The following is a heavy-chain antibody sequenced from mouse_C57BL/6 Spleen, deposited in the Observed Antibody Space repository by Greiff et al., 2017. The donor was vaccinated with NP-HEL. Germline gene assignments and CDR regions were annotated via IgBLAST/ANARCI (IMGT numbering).Heavy chain of an antibody. CDR3: ARTRLDY. J-gene: IGHJ2*01. Sequence: QVQLQQPGAELVKPGASVKLSCKASGYTFTSYWMQWVKQRPGQGLEWIGEIDPSDSYTNYNQKFKGKATLTVDTSSSTAYMQLSSLTSEDSAVYYCARTRLDYWGQGTTLTVSS. V-gene: IGHV1-50*01. CDR2: IDPSDSYT. CDR1: GYTFTSYW.